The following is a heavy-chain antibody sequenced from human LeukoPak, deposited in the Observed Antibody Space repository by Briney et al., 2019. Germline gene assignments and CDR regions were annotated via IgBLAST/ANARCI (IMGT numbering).Heavy chain of an antibody. Sequence: GGSLRLSCAASGFTFSNYEMNWVRQAPGKGLEWVSYISSSGSSIYYADSVKGRFTISRDNAKNSLYLQMNSLRAEDTAVYYCATDYYDSSGYYYFDYWGQGTLVTVSS. D-gene: IGHD3-22*01. CDR2: ISSSGSSI. CDR3: ATDYYDSSGYYYFDY. J-gene: IGHJ4*02. V-gene: IGHV3-48*03. CDR1: GFTFSNYE.